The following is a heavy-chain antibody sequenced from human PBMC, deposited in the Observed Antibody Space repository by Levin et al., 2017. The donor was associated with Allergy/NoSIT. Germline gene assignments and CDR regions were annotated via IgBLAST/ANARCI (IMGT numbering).Heavy chain of an antibody. D-gene: IGHD4-23*01. Sequence: GESLKISCQASGYSFTSYWFGWVRQRPGKGLEWMGLVFPSDSDTRVSPSFQGQIIMSVDKSINTAYLTWSSLTASDSAMYYCARRDSDGSNSFDYWGQGTLVTVSS. CDR1: GYSFTSYW. CDR2: VFPSDSDT. V-gene: IGHV5-51*01. J-gene: IGHJ4*02. CDR3: ARRDSDGSNSFDY.